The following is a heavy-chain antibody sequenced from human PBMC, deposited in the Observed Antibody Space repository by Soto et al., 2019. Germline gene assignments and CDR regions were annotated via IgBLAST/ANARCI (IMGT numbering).Heavy chain of an antibody. Sequence: QVQLVQSGGGVVQPGRALRLSGEASGFNFRGYGMHWVRQAPGKGLEWVAITRHDGSNTYYADSVRGRFTSSRDNSKNTLYLQMNRLRVEDTAVYYCARDGVGSTTFFGYFDYWGQGTLIPVSS. J-gene: IGHJ4*02. CDR3: ARDGVGSTTFFGYFDY. V-gene: IGHV3-33*01. CDR1: GFNFRGYG. D-gene: IGHD1-26*01. CDR2: TRHDGSNT.